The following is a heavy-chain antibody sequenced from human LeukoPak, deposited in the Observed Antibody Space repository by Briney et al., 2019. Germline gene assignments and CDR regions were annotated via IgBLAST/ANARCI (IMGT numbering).Heavy chain of an antibody. V-gene: IGHV3-43*01. D-gene: IGHD1-26*01. Sequence: PWGSLRLSCAASGFTFDDYTMHWVRQAPGKGLEWVSLISWDGGSTYYADSVKGRFTISRDNSKNSLYLQMNSLRTEDTALYYCAKDMWSGSYSARTDAFDIWGQGTMVTVSS. CDR2: ISWDGGST. CDR1: GFTFDDYT. CDR3: AKDMWSGSYSARTDAFDI. J-gene: IGHJ3*02.